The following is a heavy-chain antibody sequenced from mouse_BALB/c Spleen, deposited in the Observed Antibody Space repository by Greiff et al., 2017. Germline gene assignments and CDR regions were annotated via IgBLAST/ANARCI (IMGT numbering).Heavy chain of an antibody. V-gene: IGHV1S126*01. CDR1: GYTFTSYW. CDR2: IDPSDSYT. J-gene: IGHJ1*01. Sequence: QVQLQQPGAELVKPGASVKISCKASGYTFTSYWMHWVKQRPGQGLEWIGEIDPSDSYTNNNQKFKDKATLTVDKSSSTAYMQLSSLTSEDSAVYYCARELLGGRRCFGVWGAGTTVTVSS. CDR3: ARELLGGRRCFGV. D-gene: IGHD1-1*02.